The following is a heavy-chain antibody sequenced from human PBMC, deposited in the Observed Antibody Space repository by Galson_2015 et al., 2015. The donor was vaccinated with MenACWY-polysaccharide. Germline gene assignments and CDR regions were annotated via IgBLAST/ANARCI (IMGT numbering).Heavy chain of an antibody. V-gene: IGHV3-23*01. CDR2: ISGSGGST. Sequence: SLRLSCAASGFTFSSYAMDWVRQTPGKGLGWVSGISGSGGSTYYADSVQGRFTISRDNSKNTLYLQMNSLRAEDTAIFYCAKKKGILRTSPYYFDYWGQGTLVTVSS. CDR3: AKKKGILRTSPYYFDY. J-gene: IGHJ4*02. D-gene: IGHD2/OR15-2a*01. CDR1: GFTFSSYA.